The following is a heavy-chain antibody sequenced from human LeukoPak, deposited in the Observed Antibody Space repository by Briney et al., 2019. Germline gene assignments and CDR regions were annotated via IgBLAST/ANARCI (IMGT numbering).Heavy chain of an antibody. V-gene: IGHV4-38-2*02. Sequence: SETLSLTCTVSGYSISSGYYWGWIRQPPGKGLEWIGSIYHSGSTYYNPSLKSRVTISVDTSKNQFSLKLSSVTAADTAVYYCARDIPYYYYMDVWGKGTTVTASS. J-gene: IGHJ6*03. CDR3: ARDIPYYYYMDV. CDR2: IYHSGST. CDR1: GYSISSGYY.